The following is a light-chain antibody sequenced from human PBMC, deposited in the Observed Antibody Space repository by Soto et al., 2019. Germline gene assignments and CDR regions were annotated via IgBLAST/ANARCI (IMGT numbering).Light chain of an antibody. V-gene: IGLV2-14*01. CDR2: EVS. CDR3: SSFTSINTWV. CDR1: SSDVGGYNY. Sequence: QSALTQPASVCGSPGQSITISCTGTSSDVGGYNYVSWYQQHPGKAPKLMIYEVSNRPSGVSNRFFGSKSGNTASLTISGLQTEDEADYYCSSFTSINTWVFGGGTKLTVL. J-gene: IGLJ3*02.